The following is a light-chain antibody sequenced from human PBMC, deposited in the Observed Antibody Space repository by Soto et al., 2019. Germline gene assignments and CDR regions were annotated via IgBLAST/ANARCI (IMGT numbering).Light chain of an antibody. J-gene: IGKJ2*01. V-gene: IGKV3-15*01. Sequence: EIVMTQSPATLSVSPGERATLSCRASQSISSELAWYQQRPGQPPRLLIYGASTRATGVPDRFTGSGSGSAFTLTISGLQSEDFAVYYCQQGHNWPLTFGPGTRLEI. CDR1: QSISSE. CDR2: GAS. CDR3: QQGHNWPLT.